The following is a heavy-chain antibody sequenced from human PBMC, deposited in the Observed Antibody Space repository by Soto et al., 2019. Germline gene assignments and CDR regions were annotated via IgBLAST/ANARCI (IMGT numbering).Heavy chain of an antibody. CDR3: ASPQSYDFWSGSVFDY. CDR1: GYSFTSYW. J-gene: IGHJ4*02. D-gene: IGHD3-3*01. CDR2: IYPGDSDT. V-gene: IGHV5-51*01. Sequence: GESLKISCKGSGYSFTSYWIGWVRQMPGKGLESMGIIYPGDSDTRYSPSFQGQVTISADKSISTAYLQWSSLKASDTAMYYCASPQSYDFWSGSVFDYWAQGTLVTVSS.